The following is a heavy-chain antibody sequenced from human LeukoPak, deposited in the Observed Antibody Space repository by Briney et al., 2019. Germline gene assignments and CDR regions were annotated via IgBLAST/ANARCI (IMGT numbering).Heavy chain of an antibody. Sequence: SEALSLTCTVSGGSISSGGYYWSWIRQPPGKGLEWIGYIYHSGSTNYNPSLKSRVTISVDTSKNQFSLKLSSVTAADTAVYYCAREVCDSIPGGSCYLNYYYYMDVWGKGTTVTVSS. D-gene: IGHD2-15*01. J-gene: IGHJ6*03. CDR2: IYHSGST. V-gene: IGHV4-61*08. CDR1: GGSISSGGYY. CDR3: AREVCDSIPGGSCYLNYYYYMDV.